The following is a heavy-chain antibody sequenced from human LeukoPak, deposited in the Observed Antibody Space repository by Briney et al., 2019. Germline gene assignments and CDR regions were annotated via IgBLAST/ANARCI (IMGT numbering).Heavy chain of an antibody. Sequence: GASVKVSCKVSGYTLTELSMHWVRQAPGKGLEWMGGFDPEDGETIYAQKFQGRVTMTEDTSTDTAYMELSSLRSEDTAVYYCATGLLPGFGEPNGYYFDYWGQGTLVTVSS. J-gene: IGHJ4*02. D-gene: IGHD3-10*01. CDR2: FDPEDGET. V-gene: IGHV1-24*01. CDR1: GYTLTELS. CDR3: ATGLLPGFGEPNGYYFDY.